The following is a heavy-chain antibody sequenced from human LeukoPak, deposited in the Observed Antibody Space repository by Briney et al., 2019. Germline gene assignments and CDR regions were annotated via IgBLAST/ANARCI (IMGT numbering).Heavy chain of an antibody. V-gene: IGHV3-9*01. Sequence: GGSLRLSCAASGFTFDDYAMHWVRQAPGKGLEWVSGISWNSGSIGYADSVKGRFTISRDNAKNSLYLQMNSLRAEDTAVYYCARGRSPVLLWFGELRSFDYWGQGTLVTVSS. CDR2: ISWNSGSI. J-gene: IGHJ4*02. CDR3: ARGRSPVLLWFGELRSFDY. D-gene: IGHD3-10*01. CDR1: GFTFDDYA.